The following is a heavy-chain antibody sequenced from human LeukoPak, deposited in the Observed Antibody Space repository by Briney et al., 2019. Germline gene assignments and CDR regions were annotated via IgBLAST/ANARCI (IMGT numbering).Heavy chain of an antibody. CDR2: ISGSGGST. Sequence: GGSLRLSCAASGFTFSSYAMSWVRQAPGKGLEWVSAISGSGGSTYYADSVKGRFTISRDNSKNTLYLQMNSLRAEDTAVYYCAKRSGYQVIYYYYMDVWGKGTTVTVSS. CDR1: GFTFSSYA. D-gene: IGHD3-3*01. V-gene: IGHV3-23*01. CDR3: AKRSGYQVIYYYYMDV. J-gene: IGHJ6*03.